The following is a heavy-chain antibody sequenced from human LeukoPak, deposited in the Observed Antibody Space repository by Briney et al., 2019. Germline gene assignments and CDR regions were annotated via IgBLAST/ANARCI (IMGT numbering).Heavy chain of an antibody. CDR3: AKGTSSSSSSYYYYYGMDV. Sequence: PGGSLRLSCAASGFIFSNYAMNWVRQAPGKGLEWVSGISGSGDSTYYADSVKGRFIISRDNSKNTLYLLMNTLRAEDTAVYYCAKGTSSSSSSYYYYYGMDVWGQGTTVTVSS. CDR1: GFIFSNYA. V-gene: IGHV3-23*01. J-gene: IGHJ6*02. D-gene: IGHD6-6*01. CDR2: ISGSGDST.